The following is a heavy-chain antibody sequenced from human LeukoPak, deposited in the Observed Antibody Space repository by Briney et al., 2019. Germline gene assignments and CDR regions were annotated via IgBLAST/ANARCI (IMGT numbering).Heavy chain of an antibody. J-gene: IGHJ4*02. CDR3: ARGFLQLTPYYFDY. D-gene: IGHD1-1*01. V-gene: IGHV3-66*01. CDR1: GFDVSINY. CDR2: IHNDGST. Sequence: GGSLRLSCAASGFDVSINYMNWIRQSPEKGLEWVSIIHNDGSTYYADSVKGRFTVSRDNSKNTVSLQMDSLRVDDTGIYYCARGFLQLTPYYFDYWGQGALVTVSS.